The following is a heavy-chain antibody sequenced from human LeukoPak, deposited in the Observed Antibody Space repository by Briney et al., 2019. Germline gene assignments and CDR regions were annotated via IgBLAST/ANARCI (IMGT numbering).Heavy chain of an antibody. CDR3: AKEGDFYDILTDY. CDR1: GFTVSSNY. J-gene: IGHJ4*02. CDR2: IYSGGGT. Sequence: PGGSLRLSCAASGFTVSSNYMSWVRQAPGKGLEWVSVIYSGGGTYYADSVKGRFTISRDNSRNTLYLQMNSLRAEDTAVYYCAKEGDFYDILTDYWGQGTLVTVSS. D-gene: IGHD3-9*01. V-gene: IGHV3-53*01.